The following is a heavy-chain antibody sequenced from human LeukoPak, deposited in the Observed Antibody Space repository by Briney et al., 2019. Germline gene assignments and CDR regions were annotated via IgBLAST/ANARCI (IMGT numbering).Heavy chain of an antibody. CDR2: IIHIYGIE. J-gene: IGHJ4*02. Sequence: SAAKVSYQASGGIFISYFIRWVRRAPRQELEWMGRIIHIYGIENYAQNFQGRGTITADKSTSTAYTELSSLTSEDTAVYYCASGYYYDSRGPVDYWGQGTLVTVSS. CDR1: GGIFISYF. D-gene: IGHD3-22*01. CDR3: ASGYYYDSRGPVDY. V-gene: IGHV1-69*02.